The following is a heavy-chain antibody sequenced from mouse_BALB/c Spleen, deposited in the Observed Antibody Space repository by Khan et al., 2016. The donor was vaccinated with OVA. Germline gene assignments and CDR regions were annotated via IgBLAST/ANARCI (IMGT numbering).Heavy chain of an antibody. J-gene: IGHJ3*01. Sequence: QVQLKQSGAELVKPGASVRLSCKASGYTFTNYYLYWVKQRPGHGLEWIGDINPSTGGTNFNEKFKNKVTLTVDKSSSTAYMQLSSLTSEDSAVYYCSRSGYGTFAYWGQGTLVTVSA. CDR2: INPSTGGT. CDR1: GYTFTNYY. V-gene: IGHV1S81*02. CDR3: SRSGYGTFAY. D-gene: IGHD2-1*01.